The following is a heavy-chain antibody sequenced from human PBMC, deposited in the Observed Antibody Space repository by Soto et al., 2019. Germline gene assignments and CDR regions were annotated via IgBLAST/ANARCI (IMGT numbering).Heavy chain of an antibody. J-gene: IGHJ2*01. CDR3: TTTRYSSSWLDWYFDL. D-gene: IGHD6-13*01. CDR1: GFTFSNAW. V-gene: IGHV3-15*01. CDR2: IKSKTDGGTT. Sequence: GGSLRLSCAASGFTFSNAWMSWVRQAPGKGLEWVGRIKSKTDGGTTDYAAPVKGRFTISRDDSKNTLYLQMNSLKTEDTAVYYCTTTRYSSSWLDWYFDLWGRGTLVTVSS.